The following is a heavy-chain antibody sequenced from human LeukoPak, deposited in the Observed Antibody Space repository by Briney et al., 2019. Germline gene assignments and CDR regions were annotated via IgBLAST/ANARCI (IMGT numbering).Heavy chain of an antibody. Sequence: SETLSLTCTVSGGSVSSGSYYWSWIRRPPGKGLEWIGYIYYSGSTNYNPSLKSRVTISVDTSKNQFSLKLSSVTAADTAVYYCARGWYYYGPGAVYFDYWGQGTLVTVSS. CDR3: ARGWYYYGPGAVYFDY. V-gene: IGHV4-61*01. D-gene: IGHD3-10*01. CDR2: IYYSGST. CDR1: GGSVSSGSYY. J-gene: IGHJ4*02.